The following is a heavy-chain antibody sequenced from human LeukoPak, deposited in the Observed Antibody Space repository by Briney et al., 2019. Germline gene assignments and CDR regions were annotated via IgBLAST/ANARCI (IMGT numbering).Heavy chain of an antibody. CDR2: IYTSGST. CDR3: AKMGGSAPYFFDY. V-gene: IGHV4-4*07. J-gene: IGHJ4*02. CDR1: GGSISSYY. D-gene: IGHD6-19*01. Sequence: SETLPLTCTVSGGSISSYYWSWIRQPAGKGLEWIGRIYTSGSTSYNPSLKSRVTISMDKSKNQFSLKLRSVTAADTAMYYCAKMGGSAPYFFDYWGQGTLVTVSS.